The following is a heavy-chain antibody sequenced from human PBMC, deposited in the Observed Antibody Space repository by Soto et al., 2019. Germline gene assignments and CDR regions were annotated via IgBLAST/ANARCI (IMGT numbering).Heavy chain of an antibody. D-gene: IGHD2-2*01. CDR1: GYTFTSYA. CDR3: AREADIVVVPAAELNWFDP. Sequence: ASVKVSCKASGYTFTSYAMHWVRQAPRQRLEWMGWINAGNGNTKYSQKFQGRVTITRDTSASTAYMELSSLRSEDTAVYYCAREADIVVVPAAELNWFDPWGQGTLVTVSS. V-gene: IGHV1-3*01. J-gene: IGHJ5*02. CDR2: INAGNGNT.